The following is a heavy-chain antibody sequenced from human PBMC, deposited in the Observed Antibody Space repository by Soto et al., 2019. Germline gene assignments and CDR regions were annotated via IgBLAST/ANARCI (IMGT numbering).Heavy chain of an antibody. J-gene: IGHJ4*02. CDR2: ISVTGDTT. D-gene: IGHD5-12*01. Sequence: EVQLLESGGGLVQPGGSLRLSCAASGFTISTYSITWVRQTPAKGLEWGSGISVTGDTTFYADSVKGRFTISRDNSKNTVYLQMHSLRVEDTAVYYCAKWSGYGDLWGQGTLVTVSS. CDR1: GFTISTYS. V-gene: IGHV3-23*01. CDR3: AKWSGYGDL.